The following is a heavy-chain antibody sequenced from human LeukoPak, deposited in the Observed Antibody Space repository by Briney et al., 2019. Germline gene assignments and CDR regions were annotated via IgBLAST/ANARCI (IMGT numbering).Heavy chain of an antibody. CDR3: TTDLYPRGWYFSDYFDY. V-gene: IGHV3-9*01. J-gene: IGHJ4*02. Sequence: PGRSLRLSCAASGFTFDDYAMHWVRQAPGKGLEWVSGISWNSGSIGYADSVKGRFTISRDNAKNSLYLQMNSLKTEDTAVYYCTTDLYPRGWYFSDYFDYWGQGTLVTVSS. D-gene: IGHD6-19*01. CDR2: ISWNSGSI. CDR1: GFTFDDYA.